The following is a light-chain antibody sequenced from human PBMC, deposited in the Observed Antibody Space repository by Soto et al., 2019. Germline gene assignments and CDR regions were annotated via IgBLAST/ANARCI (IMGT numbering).Light chain of an antibody. Sequence: QSALTQPRSVSGSPGQSVTVSCTGTSSDVGGHDYVSWYQHHPGKAPKLIIYDVTKRPSGVPDRFSGSKSGNTASLTISGLQAEDEADYHCCSYADNYFYVFGGVTKLTVL. CDR3: CSYADNYFYV. V-gene: IGLV2-11*01. J-gene: IGLJ1*01. CDR1: SSDVGGHDY. CDR2: DVT.